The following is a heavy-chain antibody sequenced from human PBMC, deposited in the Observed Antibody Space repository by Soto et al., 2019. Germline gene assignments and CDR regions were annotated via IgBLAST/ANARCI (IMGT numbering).Heavy chain of an antibody. Sequence: ASVKVSCKVSGYTLTELSMHWVRQAPGKGLEWMGGFDPEDGETIYAQKFQGRVTMTEDTSTDTAYMELSSLRSEDTAVYYCATQDDSSGYYGNYLAYWGQGTLVTVSS. J-gene: IGHJ4*02. CDR3: ATQDDSSGYYGNYLAY. D-gene: IGHD3-22*01. V-gene: IGHV1-24*01. CDR1: GYTLTELS. CDR2: FDPEDGET.